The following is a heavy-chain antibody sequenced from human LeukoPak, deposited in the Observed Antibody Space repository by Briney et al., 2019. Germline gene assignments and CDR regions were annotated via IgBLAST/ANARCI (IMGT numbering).Heavy chain of an antibody. CDR1: GFTFSSYS. CDR3: AEGYSGSYYYFDY. J-gene: IGHJ4*02. Sequence: GGSLRLSCAASGFTFSSYSMNWVRQAPGKGLEWVSSISSSSSYIYYADSVKGRFTISRDNAKNSLYLQMNSLRAEDTAVYYCAEGYSGSYYYFDYWGQGTLVTVSS. D-gene: IGHD1-26*01. V-gene: IGHV3-21*01. CDR2: ISSSSSYI.